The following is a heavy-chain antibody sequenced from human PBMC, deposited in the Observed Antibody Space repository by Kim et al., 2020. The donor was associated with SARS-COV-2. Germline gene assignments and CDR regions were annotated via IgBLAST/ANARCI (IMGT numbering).Heavy chain of an antibody. V-gene: IGHV1-69*04. J-gene: IGHJ4*02. CDR3: ARDLGYSYGGY. CDR2: IIPILGIA. CDR1: GGTFSSYA. Sequence: SVKVSCKASGGTFSSYAISWVRQAPGQGLEWMGRIIPILGIANYAQKFQGRVTITADKSTSTAYMELSSLRSEDTAVYYCARDLGYSYGGYWGQGTLVTVSS. D-gene: IGHD5-18*01.